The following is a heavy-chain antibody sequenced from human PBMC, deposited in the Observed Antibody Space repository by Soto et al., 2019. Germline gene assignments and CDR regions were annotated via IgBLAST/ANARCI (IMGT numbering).Heavy chain of an antibody. CDR3: ARDNGGGDY. Sequence: EVQLVESGGGLVQPGGSLRLSCATSGFTFSSYWMSWVRQAPGKGLEWVASIKQDGSEKYYVDSVEGRFSISRDNAKNSLYLQMNSLRADDTAVYYWARDNGGGDYWGQGTLVTVSS. V-gene: IGHV3-7*03. D-gene: IGHD3-10*01. J-gene: IGHJ4*02. CDR1: GFTFSSYW. CDR2: IKQDGSEK.